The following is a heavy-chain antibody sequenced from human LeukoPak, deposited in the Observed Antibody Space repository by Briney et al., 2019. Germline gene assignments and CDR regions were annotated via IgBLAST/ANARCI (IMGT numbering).Heavy chain of an antibody. CDR3: AGVKGQWLPRGGFDY. D-gene: IGHD6-19*01. J-gene: IGHJ4*02. V-gene: IGHV4-34*01. CDR2: INPSGGT. CDR1: GGSFSGYF. Sequence: SETLSLTCAVYGGSFSGYFWTWIRQPPGKGLELIGEINPSGGTNYNPSLKSRVTLSVDKSKKQLSLKVTSVTAADTAVYYCAGVKGQWLPRGGFDYWGQGTLVTVSS.